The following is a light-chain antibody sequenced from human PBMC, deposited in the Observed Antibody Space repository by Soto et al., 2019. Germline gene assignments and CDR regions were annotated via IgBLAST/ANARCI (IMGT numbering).Light chain of an antibody. CDR3: SSYSSSTTHYWV. J-gene: IGLJ3*02. V-gene: IGLV2-14*01. CDR2: EVS. CDR1: SSDVGGYNY. Sequence: QSALTQPASVSGSPGQSITISCTGTSSDVGGYNYVSWYQQHPGRAPKLVISEVSDRPSGVSNRFSGSKSGNTASLTISGLQAEDEAHYYWSSYSSSTTHYWVFGGGTKLTVL.